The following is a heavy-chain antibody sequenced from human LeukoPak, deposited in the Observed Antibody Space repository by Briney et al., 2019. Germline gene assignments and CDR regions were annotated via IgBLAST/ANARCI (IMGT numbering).Heavy chain of an antibody. D-gene: IGHD2-15*01. CDR2: INHSGST. CDR1: GGSFSGYY. V-gene: IGHV4-34*01. Sequence: PSETLSLTCAVYGGSFSGYYWSWIRQPPGKGLEWIGEINHSGSTNYNPSLKSRVTISVDTSKNQFSLKLSSVTAADTAVYYCARSQEVLVPAMFGMHYYYSMDVWGRGTTVIVSS. J-gene: IGHJ6*03. CDR3: ARSQEVLVPAMFGMHYYYSMDV.